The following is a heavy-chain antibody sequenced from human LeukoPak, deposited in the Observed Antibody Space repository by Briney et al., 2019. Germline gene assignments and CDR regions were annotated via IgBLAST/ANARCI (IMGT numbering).Heavy chain of an antibody. CDR2: FYYSGST. CDR3: ARHSYRTHPMDV. CDR1: GDSISSTNYY. D-gene: IGHD1/OR15-1a*01. Sequence: SETLSLTCSVSGDSISSTNYYWGWIRQPPGKGLEWIGSFYYSGSTYYNPSLKSRVSISVDTSKNQLSLKLSSVTAADTALYYCARHSYRTHPMDVWGQGTTVTVSS. J-gene: IGHJ6*02. V-gene: IGHV4-39*01.